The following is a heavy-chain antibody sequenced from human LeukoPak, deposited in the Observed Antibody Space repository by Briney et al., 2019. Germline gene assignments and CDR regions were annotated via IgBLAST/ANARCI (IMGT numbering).Heavy chain of an antibody. J-gene: IGHJ4*02. D-gene: IGHD2-15*01. CDR1: GFTVTNNY. CDR3: AKSYCSGASCYQG. CDR2: SYSGGSI. Sequence: GGSLRLSCVASGFTVTNNYMSWVRQAPGQGLEWVSVSYSGGSIHYADSVRGGFTISRDNAKNTLYLQMNSLRAEDTAVYYCAKSYCSGASCYQGWGQGTLVTVSS. V-gene: IGHV3-53*01.